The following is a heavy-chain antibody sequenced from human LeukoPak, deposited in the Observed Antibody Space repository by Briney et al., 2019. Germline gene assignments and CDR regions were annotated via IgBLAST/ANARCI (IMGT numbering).Heavy chain of an antibody. D-gene: IGHD2/OR15-2a*01. CDR3: ARVKVDRLPLFSDY. CDR2: ISAYNGNT. CDR1: GYTFTSYG. J-gene: IGHJ4*02. Sequence: ASVKVSCKASGYTFTSYGISWVRQAPGQGLEWMGWISAYNGNTNYAQKLQGRVTMTTDTSTSTAYMELRSPRSDDTAVYYCARVKVDRLPLFSDYWGQGTLVTVSS. V-gene: IGHV1-18*01.